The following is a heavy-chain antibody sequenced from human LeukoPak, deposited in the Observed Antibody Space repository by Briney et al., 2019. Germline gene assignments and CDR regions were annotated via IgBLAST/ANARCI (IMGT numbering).Heavy chain of an antibody. CDR2: IYTSGST. CDR1: GGSISSGDYY. V-gene: IGHV4-61*02. Sequence: SETLSLTCTVSGGSISSGDYYWNWIRQPAGKGLEWIGRIYTSGSTNYNPSLKSRVTMSVDTSKNQISLKLSSVTAADTAVYYCASGLQFRILDYWGQGTLVTVSS. J-gene: IGHJ4*02. D-gene: IGHD5-24*01. CDR3: ASGLQFRILDY.